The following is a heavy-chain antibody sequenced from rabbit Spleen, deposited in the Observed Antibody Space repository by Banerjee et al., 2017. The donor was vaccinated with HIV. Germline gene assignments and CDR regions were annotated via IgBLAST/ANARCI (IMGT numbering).Heavy chain of an antibody. CDR3: ARCDGDIYWGASL. D-gene: IGHD4-1*01. CDR2: IDTGSSGFT. J-gene: IGHJ3*01. Sequence: QSLEESGGDLVKPGASLTLTCIASGVSFSGDSYMCWVRQAPGKGLEWIVCIDTGSSGFTYSATWAKGRFTCSKTSSTTVTLQMTSLTAADTATYFCARCDGDIYWGASLWGQGTLVTVS. V-gene: IGHV1S40*01. CDR1: GVSFSGDSY.